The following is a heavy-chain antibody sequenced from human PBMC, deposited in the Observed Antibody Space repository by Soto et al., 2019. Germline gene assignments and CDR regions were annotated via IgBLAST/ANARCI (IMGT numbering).Heavy chain of an antibody. D-gene: IGHD3-10*01. V-gene: IGHV1-69*13. CDR3: GRERITMVRGVNYYYYGMDV. Sequence: SVKVSCKASGGTFSSYAISWVRQAPGQGLEWMGGIIPIFGTANYAQKFQGRVTITADESTSTAYMELSSLRSEDTAVYYSGRERITMVRGVNYYYYGMDVWGQGTTVTVSS. CDR1: GGTFSSYA. CDR2: IIPIFGTA. J-gene: IGHJ6*02.